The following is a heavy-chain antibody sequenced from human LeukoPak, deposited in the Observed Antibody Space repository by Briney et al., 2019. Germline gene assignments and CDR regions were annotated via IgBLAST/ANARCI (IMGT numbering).Heavy chain of an antibody. CDR1: GFTFSSYA. V-gene: IGHV3-23*01. CDR3: AGLAVAGTYYYYYMDV. D-gene: IGHD6-19*01. J-gene: IGHJ6*03. Sequence: GGSLRLSCAASGFTFSSYAMSWVRQAPGKGLEWASAISGSGGSTYYADSVKGRFTISRDNSKNTLYLQMNSLRAEDTAVYYCAGLAVAGTYYYYYMDVWGKGTTVTVSS. CDR2: ISGSGGST.